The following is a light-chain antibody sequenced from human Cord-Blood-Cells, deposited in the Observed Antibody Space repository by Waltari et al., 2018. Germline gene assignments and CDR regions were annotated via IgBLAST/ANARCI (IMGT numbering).Light chain of an antibody. Sequence: VMTQSPDSLAASLGERATIHRKSSQSVLYSSNNKNYLAWYQQKPGQPPKLLIYWASTRESGVPDRFSGSGSGTDFTLTISSLQAEDVAVYYCQQYYSTPTFGGGTKVEIK. CDR2: WAS. CDR1: QSVLYSSNNKNY. J-gene: IGKJ4*01. V-gene: IGKV4-1*01. CDR3: QQYYSTPT.